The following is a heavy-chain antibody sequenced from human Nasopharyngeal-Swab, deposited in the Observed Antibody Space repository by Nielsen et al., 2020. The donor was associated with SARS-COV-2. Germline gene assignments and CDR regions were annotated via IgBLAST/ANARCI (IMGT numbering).Heavy chain of an antibody. CDR1: GFTVSNNY. CDR2: IYSGDRT. V-gene: IGHV3-66*02. J-gene: IGHJ5*02. CDR3: ARDLGGPFDP. Sequence: GESLKISCAASGFTVSNNYMNWVRQAPGKGLEWVSVIYSGDRTYYADSVKGRFTISRDNSKNTLYLQMNSLRAEDTAVYYCARDLGGPFDPWGQGTLVTVSS. D-gene: IGHD1-26*01.